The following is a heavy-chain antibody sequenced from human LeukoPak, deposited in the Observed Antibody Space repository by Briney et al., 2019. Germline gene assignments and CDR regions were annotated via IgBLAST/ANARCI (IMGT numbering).Heavy chain of an antibody. CDR1: GFTFSSYG. CDR2: IWYDGSNK. CDR3: TRELSSYGSDY. Sequence: GGSLRLSCAASGFTFSSYGMHWVRQAPGKGLEWVAFIWYDGSNKCYTDSVKGRFTISRDNFRNTLYLQMNSLRAEDTAVYYCTRELSSYGSDYWGQGTLVTVSS. V-gene: IGHV3-33*01. D-gene: IGHD5-12*01. J-gene: IGHJ4*02.